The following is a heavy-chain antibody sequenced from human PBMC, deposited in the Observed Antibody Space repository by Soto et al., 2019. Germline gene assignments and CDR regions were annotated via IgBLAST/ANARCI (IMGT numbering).Heavy chain of an antibody. CDR1: GFTFSHYW. Sequence: EVQLVESGGDVVQPGGSLRLSCAVSGFTFSHYWMTWVRQAPGKGLEWVANIKEDGSDKNYVDSVKGRFTISRDNAKNSLYLQMNSLRAEDTAVYYCARSGSEVDYWGQGTLVIVSS. CDR3: ARSGSEVDY. V-gene: IGHV3-7*01. J-gene: IGHJ4*02. CDR2: IKEDGSDK. D-gene: IGHD3-10*01.